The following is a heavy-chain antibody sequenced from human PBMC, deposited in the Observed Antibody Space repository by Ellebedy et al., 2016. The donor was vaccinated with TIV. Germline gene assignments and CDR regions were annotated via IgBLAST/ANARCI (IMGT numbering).Heavy chain of an antibody. J-gene: IGHJ4*02. CDR3: AKVPTRVVPAATLFDY. Sequence: GGSLRLXXAASGITFTTSGMTWVRQAPGKGLEWVSAISGSGGSTYYADSVKGRFTISRDNSKNTLYLQMNSLRAEDTAVYYCAKVPTRVVPAATLFDYWGQGTLVTVSS. CDR1: GITFTTSG. V-gene: IGHV3-23*01. CDR2: ISGSGGST. D-gene: IGHD2-2*01.